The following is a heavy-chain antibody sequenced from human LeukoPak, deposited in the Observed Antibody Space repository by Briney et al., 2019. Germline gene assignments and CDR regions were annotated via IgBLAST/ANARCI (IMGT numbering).Heavy chain of an antibody. CDR1: GFTFSSYA. Sequence: PGGSLRLSCAASGFTFSSYAMHWVRQAPGKGLEWVAVISYDGSNKYYADSVKGRFTISRDNSKNTLYLQMNSLRAEDTAVYYCARGDKIHIAVAGTVWGQGTLVTVSS. CDR3: ARGDKIHIAVAGTV. D-gene: IGHD6-19*01. CDR2: ISYDGSNK. V-gene: IGHV3-30-3*01. J-gene: IGHJ4*02.